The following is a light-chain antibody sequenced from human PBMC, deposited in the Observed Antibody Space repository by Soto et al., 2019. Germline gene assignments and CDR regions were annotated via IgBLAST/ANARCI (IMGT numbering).Light chain of an antibody. CDR2: KAP. J-gene: IGKJ1*01. Sequence: DIQMTQSPSTLSASVGDRVTITCRASQSISSWLAWYQQKPGRAPKLLIYKAPSLESGVPSRFSGSGSGTEFTLTISSLQPDDFATYYCQQYNSQWTFGQGTKVEFK. CDR3: QQYNSQWT. CDR1: QSISSW. V-gene: IGKV1-5*03.